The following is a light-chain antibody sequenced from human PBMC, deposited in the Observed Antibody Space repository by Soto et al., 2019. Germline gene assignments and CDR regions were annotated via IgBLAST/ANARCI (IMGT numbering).Light chain of an antibody. CDR2: RND. Sequence: QSVLTQTPSASGTPGQRVTISCSGSNSNMGRNYVYWYQQVPGTAPKLLMYRNDVRPSGVPDRITGSKSGTSASLAISGIRSEDEADYYGAVWYSSLNGVAFGGGTKLTV. CDR1: NSNMGRNY. CDR3: AVWYSSLNGVA. V-gene: IGLV1-47*02. J-gene: IGLJ2*01.